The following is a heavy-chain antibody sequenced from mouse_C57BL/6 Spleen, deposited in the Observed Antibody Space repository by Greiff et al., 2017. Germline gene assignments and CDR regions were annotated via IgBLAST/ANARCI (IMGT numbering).Heavy chain of an antibody. CDR2: IYPGDGDT. D-gene: IGHD3-2*02. J-gene: IGHJ3*01. V-gene: IGHV1-80*01. CDR1: GYAFSSYW. CDR3: ARFGGTAQGP. Sequence: VKVVESGAELVKPGASVKISCKASGYAFSSYWMNWVKQRPGKGLEWIGQIYPGDGDTNYNGKFKGKATLTADKSSSTAYMQLSSLTSEDSAVYFCARFGGTAQGPWGQGTLVTVSA.